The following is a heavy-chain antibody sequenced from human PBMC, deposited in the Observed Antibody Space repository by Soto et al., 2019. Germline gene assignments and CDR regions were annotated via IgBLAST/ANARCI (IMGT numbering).Heavy chain of an antibody. Sequence: PGGSLRLSCEGSGFTFGGYAMSWVRQAPGKGLEWVTGIIWSSGNICHADSVKGRFTISRDNAKNSLYLQMNSLRAEDTAVYYCARDFSGGTGIAARHYYYYGMDVWGQGTTVTVSS. CDR1: GFTFGGYA. CDR3: ARDFSGGTGIAARHYYYYGMDV. D-gene: IGHD6-6*01. J-gene: IGHJ6*02. CDR2: IIWSSGNI. V-gene: IGHV3-20*04.